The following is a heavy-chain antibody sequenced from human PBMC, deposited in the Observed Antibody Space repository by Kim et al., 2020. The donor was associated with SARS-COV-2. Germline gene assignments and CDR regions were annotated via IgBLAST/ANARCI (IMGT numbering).Heavy chain of an antibody. CDR3: ARHARPGFWSGPSRYYYYMDV. CDR1: GGSISSYY. CDR2: IYYSGST. J-gene: IGHJ6*03. Sequence: SETLSPTCTVSGGSISSYYWSWIRQPPGKGLEWIGYIYYSGSTNYNPSLKSRVTISVDTSKNQFSLKLSSVTAADTAVYYCARHARPGFWSGPSRYYYYMDVWGKGTTVTVSS. D-gene: IGHD3-3*01. V-gene: IGHV4-59*08.